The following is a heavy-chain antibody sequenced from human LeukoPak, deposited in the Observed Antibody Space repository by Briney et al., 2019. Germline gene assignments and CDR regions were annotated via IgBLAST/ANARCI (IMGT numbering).Heavy chain of an antibody. Sequence: SETLSLTCTISGGSISNYYWNWIRQPPGKGLEWIGYIYHSGNTNYNPSLKSRVTVSVDTSKDQFSLKLTSVTAADTAVYYCARTYYYGSGRYFDYWGQGTLVTVSS. CDR1: GGSISNYY. CDR2: IYHSGNT. V-gene: IGHV4-59*01. J-gene: IGHJ4*02. D-gene: IGHD3-10*01. CDR3: ARTYYYGSGRYFDY.